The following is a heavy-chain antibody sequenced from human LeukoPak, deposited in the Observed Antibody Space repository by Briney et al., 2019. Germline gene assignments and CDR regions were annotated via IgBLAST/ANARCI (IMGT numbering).Heavy chain of an antibody. CDR2: IRGSGGST. D-gene: IGHD3-10*01. Sequence: PGGSLRLSCAASGFTFSSYAMSWVRQAPGKGLEWVSAIRGSGGSTYYAVSVKGRFTISRENSKNTLYLQMTSLRAEDTAVYYCARDPFFYGSGSYDLDYWGQGTLVTVSS. J-gene: IGHJ4*02. CDR1: GFTFSSYA. CDR3: ARDPFFYGSGSYDLDY. V-gene: IGHV3-23*01.